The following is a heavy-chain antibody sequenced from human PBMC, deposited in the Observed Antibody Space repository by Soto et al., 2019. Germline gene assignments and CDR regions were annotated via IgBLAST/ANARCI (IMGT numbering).Heavy chain of an antibody. CDR3: ATQGFGVLHGLVDV. V-gene: IGHV4-59*08. Sequence: QVQLQESGPGLVKPSETLSLTCTVSGGSISSISNHYCSWIRLPPGQGLEWIGYMSYSGYTSYNPSLMRRVNISVDTSKSQFSLNLASVTAADTAVYYCATQGFGVLHGLVDVWGQGTTVTVSS. D-gene: IGHD3-10*01. CDR2: MSYSGYT. CDR1: GGSISSISNHY. J-gene: IGHJ6*02.